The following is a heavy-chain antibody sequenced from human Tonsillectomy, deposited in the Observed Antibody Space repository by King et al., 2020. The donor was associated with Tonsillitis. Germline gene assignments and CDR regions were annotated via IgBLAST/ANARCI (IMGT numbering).Heavy chain of an antibody. CDR1: GGSFSGYY. V-gene: IGHV4-34*01. J-gene: IGHJ5*02. CDR2: INHSGST. CDR3: ARGPKRASGGRTGWFDP. Sequence: VQLQQWGAGLLKPSETLSLTCAVYGGSFSGYYWSWIRQPPGKGLEWIGEINHSGSTNYNPSLKSRVTISVDTSKNQFSLKLSSVTAADTAVYYCARGPKRASGGRTGWFDPWGQGTLVTVSS. D-gene: IGHD1-14*01.